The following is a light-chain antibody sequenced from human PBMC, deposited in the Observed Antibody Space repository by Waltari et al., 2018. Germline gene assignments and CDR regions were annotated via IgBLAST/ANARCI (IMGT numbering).Light chain of an antibody. Sequence: HSALTQPASVAGSPGRSSPIPCHGPSGDFGVFNFVPWYQPHQGKAPKLMIYDVSKRPSGVSNRFSGSKSGNTASLTISGRQAEDESDYYCSSHTSSSTVVFGGGTKLTVL. CDR3: SSHTSSSTVV. CDR1: SGDFGVFNF. J-gene: IGLJ2*01. CDR2: DVS. V-gene: IGLV2-14*02.